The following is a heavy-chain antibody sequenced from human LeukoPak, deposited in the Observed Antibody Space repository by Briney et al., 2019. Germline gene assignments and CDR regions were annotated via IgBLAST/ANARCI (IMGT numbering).Heavy chain of an antibody. CDR1: GFTFGNCW. J-gene: IGHJ6*02. V-gene: IGHV3-7*04. Sequence: GGALRLACAAYGFTFGNCWMTGVRQAPGKGLEWVAIINQDESEKLYVDSVKGRFSISRDNAERSLFLQMNSLRSEDTAVYYCARGRYGMDVWGLGTTVTVSS. CDR2: INQDESEK. CDR3: ARGRYGMDV.